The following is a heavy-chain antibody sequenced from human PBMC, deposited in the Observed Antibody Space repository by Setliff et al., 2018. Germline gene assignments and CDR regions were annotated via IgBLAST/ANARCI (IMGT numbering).Heavy chain of an antibody. D-gene: IGHD3-3*01. CDR1: GGSLTSHY. Sequence: SETLSLTCSVSGGSLTSHYWTWIRQPAGKGLEWIGHFHTGGSTNYNRSLRSRVSISVDTSKNQFSLKLSSVTAADTATYYCARAGPTVTFFRVLVISWWDPWGQGSLVTSPQ. CDR2: FHTGGST. J-gene: IGHJ5*02. V-gene: IGHV4-4*07. CDR3: ARAGPTVTFFRVLVISWWDP.